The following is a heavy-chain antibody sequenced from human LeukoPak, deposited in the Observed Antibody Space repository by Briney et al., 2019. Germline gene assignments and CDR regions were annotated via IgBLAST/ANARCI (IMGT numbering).Heavy chain of an antibody. Sequence: SETLSLTCTASGGPISNFYWSWIRQPPGKGLEWIGYTYDGGSTSYNPSLKSRVTISVDASKKQFSLELTSVTAADTAVYYCARGRDGYDSTWTYYYYMDVWGKGTTVTVSS. D-gene: IGHD2-21*02. CDR3: ARGRDGYDSTWTYYYYMDV. V-gene: IGHV4-59*01. J-gene: IGHJ6*03. CDR1: GGPISNFY. CDR2: TYDGGST.